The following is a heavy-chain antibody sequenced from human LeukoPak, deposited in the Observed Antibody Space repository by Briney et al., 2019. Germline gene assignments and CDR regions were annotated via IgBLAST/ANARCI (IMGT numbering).Heavy chain of an antibody. CDR2: INHSGSA. CDR3: ARGGQLAATTTSWFDP. J-gene: IGHJ5*02. Sequence: PSETLSLTCAVYGGSFSGYYWSWIRQPPGKGLEWIGEINHSGSANYNPSLKSRVTISVDTSKNQFSLKLSSVTAADTAVYYCARGGQLAATTTSWFDPWGQGTLVTVSS. CDR1: GGSFSGYY. D-gene: IGHD6-6*01. V-gene: IGHV4-34*01.